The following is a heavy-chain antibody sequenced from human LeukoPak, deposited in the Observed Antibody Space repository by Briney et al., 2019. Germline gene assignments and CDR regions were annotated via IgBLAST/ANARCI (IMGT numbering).Heavy chain of an antibody. CDR1: GFAFSDYY. D-gene: IGHD5-24*01. J-gene: IGHJ3*02. V-gene: IGHV3-11*04. CDR2: ISSSGSTI. CDR3: ARETERAAFDI. Sequence: KPGGSLRLSCAASGFAFSDYYMNLIRQAPGKGLEWVSYISSSGSTIYYADSVKGRSTISRDNAKNSLYLQMNSLRAEDTAVYYCARETERAAFDIWGQGTMVTVSS.